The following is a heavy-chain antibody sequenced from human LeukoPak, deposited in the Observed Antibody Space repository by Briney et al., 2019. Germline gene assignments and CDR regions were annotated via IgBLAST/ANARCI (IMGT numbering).Heavy chain of an antibody. D-gene: IGHD1-26*01. CDR2: IYYSGSN. V-gene: IGHV4-59*01. CDR1: GGSISSYY. J-gene: IGHJ4*02. CDR3: ASLSRWELQYFDY. Sequence: SETLSLTCTVSGGSISSYYWSWIRQPPGKGLEWIGYIYYSGSNNYNPSLKSRVTISVGTSKNQFSLKLSSVTAADTAVYYCASLSRWELQYFDYWGQGTLVTVSS.